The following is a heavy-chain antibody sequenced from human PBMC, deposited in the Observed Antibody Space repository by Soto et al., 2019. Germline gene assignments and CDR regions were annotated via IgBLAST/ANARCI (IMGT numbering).Heavy chain of an antibody. D-gene: IGHD6-13*01. J-gene: IGHJ5*02. CDR3: TRHVNIRQTYSSSWYYWFDP. V-gene: IGHV3-73*01. CDR2: IRSKANSYAT. CDR1: GFTFSGSA. Sequence: PGGSLRLSCAASGFTFSGSAMHWVRQASGKGLEGVGRIRSKANSYATAYAASVKGSFTISRDDSKNTAYLQMNSLKTKDTAVYYCTRHVNIRQTYSSSWYYWFDPWGQGTLVTVSS.